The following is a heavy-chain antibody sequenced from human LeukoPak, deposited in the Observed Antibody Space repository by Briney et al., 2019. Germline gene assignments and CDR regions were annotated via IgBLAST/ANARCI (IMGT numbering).Heavy chain of an antibody. CDR2: ISSSSSYI. CDR3: AKFGGYDSSGYYPRYFDY. D-gene: IGHD3-22*01. Sequence: GESLRLSCAASGFTFSSYSMNWVRQAPGKGLEWVSSISSSSSYIYYADSVKGRFTISRDNAKNSLYLQMNSLRAEDTAVYYCAKFGGYDSSGYYPRYFDYWGQGTLVTVSS. J-gene: IGHJ4*02. V-gene: IGHV3-21*04. CDR1: GFTFSSYS.